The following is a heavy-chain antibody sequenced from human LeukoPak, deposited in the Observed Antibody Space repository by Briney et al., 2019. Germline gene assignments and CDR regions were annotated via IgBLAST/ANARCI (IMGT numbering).Heavy chain of an antibody. Sequence: GGSLRLSCAASGFTFSSYGMHWVRQAPGKGLERVAVISYDGSNKYYADSVKGRFTISRDNSKNTLYLQMNSLRAEDTAVYYCAKAKGDTIPAWGQGTLVTVSS. J-gene: IGHJ5*02. CDR1: GFTFSSYG. CDR3: AKAKGDTIPA. CDR2: ISYDGSNK. D-gene: IGHD3-3*01. V-gene: IGHV3-30*18.